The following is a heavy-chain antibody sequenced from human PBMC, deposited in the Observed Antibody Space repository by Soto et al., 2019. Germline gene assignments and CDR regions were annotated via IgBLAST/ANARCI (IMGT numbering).Heavy chain of an antibody. CDR1: GFTFSSFG. D-gene: IGHD4-4*01. CDR2: ISYDGSNG. CDR3: AKDGGGYSNPGGRDYYHEMDV. Sequence: QVQLVESGGGVVQPGRSLRLSCVGSGFTFSSFGMHWVRQAPGKGLEWVAVISYDGSNGFNADSVKGRFTIYRDNCKNRLFLQMKSLRREDTALYYCAKDGGGYSNPGGRDYYHEMDVWGQGTTVTVPS. J-gene: IGHJ6*02. V-gene: IGHV3-30*18.